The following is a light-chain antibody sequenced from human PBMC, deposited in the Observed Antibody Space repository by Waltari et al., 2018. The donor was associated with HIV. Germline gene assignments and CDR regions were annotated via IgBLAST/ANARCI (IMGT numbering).Light chain of an antibody. CDR2: GAS. CDR1: QGIRND. CDR3: LQDYNYPRT. V-gene: IGKV1-6*02. Sequence: AIQMTQSPSSLSASIGDRVTITCRASQGIRNDLAWYQQQPGKAPKLLISGASSLQTGFPSRVSGSGSDTDFTLTIDNLQPEDFATYYCLQDYNYPRTFGQGTRLEIK. J-gene: IGKJ2*01.